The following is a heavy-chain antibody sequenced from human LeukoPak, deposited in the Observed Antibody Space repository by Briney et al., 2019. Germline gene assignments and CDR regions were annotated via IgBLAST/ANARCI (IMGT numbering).Heavy chain of an antibody. V-gene: IGHV1-69*04. D-gene: IGHD3-9*01. CDR1: GGTFSSYA. J-gene: IGHJ4*02. Sequence: ASVKVSFKASGGTFSSYAISWVRQAPGQGLEWMGRIIPILGIANYAQKFQGRVTITADKSTSTAYMELSSLRSEDTAVYYCARAGYYDILTGHATFGYWGQGTLVTVSS. CDR3: ARAGYYDILTGHATFGY. CDR2: IIPILGIA.